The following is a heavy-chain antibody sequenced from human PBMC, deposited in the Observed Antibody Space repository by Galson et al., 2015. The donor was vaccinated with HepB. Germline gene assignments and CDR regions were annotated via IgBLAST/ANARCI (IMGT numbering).Heavy chain of an antibody. Sequence: SLRLSCAASGFTFSSYAMHWVRQAPGKGLEWVAVISYDGSNKYYADSVKGRFTISRDNSKNTLYLQMNSLRAEDTAVYYCARDVSARIAAAGRMGYWGQGTLVTVSS. D-gene: IGHD6-13*01. CDR2: ISYDGSNK. V-gene: IGHV3-30-3*01. CDR1: GFTFSSYA. J-gene: IGHJ4*02. CDR3: ARDVSARIAAAGRMGY.